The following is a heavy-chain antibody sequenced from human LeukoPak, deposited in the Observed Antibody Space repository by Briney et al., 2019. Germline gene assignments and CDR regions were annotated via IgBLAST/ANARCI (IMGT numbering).Heavy chain of an antibody. Sequence: PSETLSLTCPVYGGSFSGYYWSWIRQPPGKGLEWIGEINHSGSTNYNPSLKSRVTISVDTSKNQFSLKLSSVTAADTAVYYCARVVVVAATRFAPRGSDYCGEGSLVTVSS. CDR3: ARVVVVAATRFAPRGSDY. J-gene: IGHJ4*02. D-gene: IGHD2-15*01. CDR1: GGSFSGYY. CDR2: INHSGST. V-gene: IGHV4-34*01.